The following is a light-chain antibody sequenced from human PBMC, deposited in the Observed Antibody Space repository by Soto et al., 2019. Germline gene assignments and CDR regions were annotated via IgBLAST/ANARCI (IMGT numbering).Light chain of an antibody. CDR1: QTISSW. CDR2: KAY. J-gene: IGKJ1*01. CDR3: KHYNSYSEA. Sequence: DIQVTQSPPSLSASVGDRVSITCRASQTISSWLAWYQQKPGKAHKLLIYKAYTLKSGVQSRFSGSGSGTEFTLTIRSLQPDDFATYYCKHYNSYSEAVGQGTKVDI. V-gene: IGKV1-5*03.